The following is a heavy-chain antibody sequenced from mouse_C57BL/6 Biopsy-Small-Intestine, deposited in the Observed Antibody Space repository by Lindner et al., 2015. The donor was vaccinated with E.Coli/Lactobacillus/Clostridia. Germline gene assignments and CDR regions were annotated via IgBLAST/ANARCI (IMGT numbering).Heavy chain of an antibody. CDR2: IDPEDGDT. V-gene: IGHV14-1*01. D-gene: IGHD4-1*02. J-gene: IGHJ2*01. CDR3: ARWGLNWHFSDY. CDR1: GFNIKDYY. Sequence: VQLQESGAELVRPGASVKLSCTASGFNIKDYYIHWVKQRPKQGLEWITRIDPEDGDTEYAPKFQGKATMTADTSSSTAYMELHSLTSEDSAVYFCARWGLNWHFSDYWGQGTTLTVSA.